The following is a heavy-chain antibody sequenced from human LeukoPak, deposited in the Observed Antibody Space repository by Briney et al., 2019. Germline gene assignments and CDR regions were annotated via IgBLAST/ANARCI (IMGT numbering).Heavy chain of an antibody. D-gene: IGHD5-12*01. J-gene: IGHJ4*02. V-gene: IGHV3-48*01. CDR1: GFSLSTYH. CDR2: ITSGSDTI. CDR3: ARVGTEVARIDFDY. Sequence: GGSLRLSCAVSGFSLSTYHMSWVRQAPGKGLEWISYITSGSDTIYYADSLKGRVTISRDNDKKSFYLQMNSLRVDATARYYCARVGTEVARIDFDYWGQGSLVTVSS.